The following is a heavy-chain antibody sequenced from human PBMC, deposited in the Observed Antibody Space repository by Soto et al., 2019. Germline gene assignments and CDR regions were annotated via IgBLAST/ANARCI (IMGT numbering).Heavy chain of an antibody. Sequence: SETLSLTCAVYGESFSGHIWTWIRQTPGKGLQWIGQINHSGSASYNPSLKSRVTISFDTSKNQFSLRLTSVTASDTAVYYCARPDSSSWAAPFGSWGQGTLVTVSS. CDR2: INHSGSA. D-gene: IGHD6-13*01. CDR1: GESFSGHI. J-gene: IGHJ4*02. CDR3: ARPDSSSWAAPFGS. V-gene: IGHV4-34*01.